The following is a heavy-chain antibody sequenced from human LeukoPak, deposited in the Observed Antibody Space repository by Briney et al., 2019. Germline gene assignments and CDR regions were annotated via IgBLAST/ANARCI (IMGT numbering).Heavy chain of an antibody. V-gene: IGHV6-1*01. CDR3: ARGGGIVGATRPYYYYYYMDV. D-gene: IGHD1-26*01. CDR1: GDSVSSNSAA. Sequence: SQTLSLTRAISGDSVSSNSAAWNWIRQSPSRGLEWLGRTYYRSKWYNDYAVSVKSRITINPDTSKNQFSLKLSSVTAADTAVYYCARGGGIVGATRPYYYYYYMDVWGKGTTVTISS. CDR2: TYYRSKWYN. J-gene: IGHJ6*03.